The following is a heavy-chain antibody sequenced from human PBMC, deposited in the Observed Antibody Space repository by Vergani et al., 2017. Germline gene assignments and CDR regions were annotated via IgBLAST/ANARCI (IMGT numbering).Heavy chain of an antibody. D-gene: IGHD4-17*01. CDR2: ISYDGSNK. Sequence: QVQLVESGGGVVQPGRSLRLSCAASGFTFSSYAMHWVRQAPGKGLEWVAVISYDGSNKYYADSVKGRFTISRDNSKSTLYLQMNSLRAEDTAVYYCARGASGDYVSSFDYWSQGTLVTVSS. CDR1: GFTFSSYA. V-gene: IGHV3-30-3*01. CDR3: ARGASGDYVSSFDY. J-gene: IGHJ4*02.